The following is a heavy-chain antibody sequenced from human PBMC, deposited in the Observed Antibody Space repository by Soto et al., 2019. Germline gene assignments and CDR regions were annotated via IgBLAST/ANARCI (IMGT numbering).Heavy chain of an antibody. CDR3: ARVGSPYYYDSSGHYMDV. CDR2: IWYDGSNQ. Sequence: PGGSLRLSCAPSGFTFSTYGMHWVRQAPGKGLEWVAVIWYDGSNQYYADSVKGRFTISRDNSKNMLYLQMNSLRAEDTAVYYCARVGSPYYYDSSGHYMDVWGQGTTVTVSS. J-gene: IGHJ6*02. D-gene: IGHD3-22*01. V-gene: IGHV3-33*01. CDR1: GFTFSTYG.